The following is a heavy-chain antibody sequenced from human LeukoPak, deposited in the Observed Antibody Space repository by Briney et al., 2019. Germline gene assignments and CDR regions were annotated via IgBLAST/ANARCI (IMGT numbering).Heavy chain of an antibody. CDR1: GFIVSSNY. Sequence: GGSLRLSRAASGFIVSSNYMSWVRQAPGKGLEWVSSISGSSSYIYYADSVKGRFTISRDNAKNSLYLQMNSLRAEDTAVYYCARGNINFDYWGQGTLVTVSS. J-gene: IGHJ4*02. CDR3: ARGNINFDY. CDR2: ISGSSSYI. V-gene: IGHV3-21*01.